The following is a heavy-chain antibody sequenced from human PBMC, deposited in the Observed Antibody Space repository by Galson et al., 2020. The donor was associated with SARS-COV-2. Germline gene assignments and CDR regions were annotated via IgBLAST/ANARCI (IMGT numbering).Heavy chain of an antibody. CDR1: GGSISSSSYY. J-gene: IGHJ4*02. Sequence: SETLSLTCTVSGGSISSSSYYWGWIRQPPGKGLEWIGSIYYSGSTYYNPSLKSRVTISVDTSKNQFSLKLSSVTAADTAVYYCARIIAVASKYYFDYWGQGTLVTVCS. D-gene: IGHD6-19*01. V-gene: IGHV4-39*01. CDR3: ARIIAVASKYYFDY. CDR2: IYYSGST.